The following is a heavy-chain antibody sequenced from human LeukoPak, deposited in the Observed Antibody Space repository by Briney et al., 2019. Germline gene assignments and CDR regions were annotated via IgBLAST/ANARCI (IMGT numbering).Heavy chain of an antibody. Sequence: GGSLRLSGAASGFTFSNYWMTWVRQAPGKGLEWVADIKQDGSEKLYVNSVRGRFTISRDNAKMSLFLQMNSLRAEDTAVYYCARDNGVVHGVYYMDVWGKGTTTTVS. V-gene: IGHV3-7*01. J-gene: IGHJ6*03. CDR3: ARDNGVVHGVYYMDV. D-gene: IGHD3-3*01. CDR1: GFTFSNYW. CDR2: IKQDGSEK.